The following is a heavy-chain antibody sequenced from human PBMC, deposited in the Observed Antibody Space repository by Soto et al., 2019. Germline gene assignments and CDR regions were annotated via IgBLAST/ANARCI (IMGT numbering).Heavy chain of an antibody. CDR3: ASSPAFSSSWYGIPPDPSHGMDV. D-gene: IGHD6-13*01. Sequence: QMQLVQSGAEVKRPGASVRVSCKSSGYTFTSFYIHWVRQAPGQGLEWMGIFNPSGGITNFAQRFQGRVTMTRDMSTNTHCMELSSLKSDDAAVYYCASSPAFSSSWYGIPPDPSHGMDVWGQGTTVTVS. CDR1: GYTFTSFY. J-gene: IGHJ6*02. CDR2: FNPSGGIT. V-gene: IGHV1-46*01.